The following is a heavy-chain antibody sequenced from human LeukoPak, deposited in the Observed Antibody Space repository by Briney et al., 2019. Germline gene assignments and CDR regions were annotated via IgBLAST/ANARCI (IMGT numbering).Heavy chain of an antibody. D-gene: IGHD6-19*01. J-gene: IGHJ4*02. CDR2: ISGSGGST. CDR3: ARDLGSGFDY. V-gene: IGHV3-23*01. CDR1: GFTFSSYA. Sequence: GGSLRLSCAASGFTFSSYAMSWVRQAPGKGLEWVSAISGSGGSTYYADSVKGRFSISRDNSKNTLYLQMNSLSAEDTAVYYCARDLGSGFDYWGQGTLVTVSS.